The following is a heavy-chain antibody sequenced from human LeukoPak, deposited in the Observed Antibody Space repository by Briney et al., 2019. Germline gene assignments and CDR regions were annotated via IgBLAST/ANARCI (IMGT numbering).Heavy chain of an antibody. J-gene: IGHJ4*02. CDR2: ISSSSSTI. V-gene: IGHV3-48*01. CDR3: ARGRAYCGGDCYDY. CDR1: GFTFSSYS. D-gene: IGHD2-21*01. Sequence: GGSLRLSCAASGFTFSSYSMNWVRQAPGKGLEWVSYISSSSSTIYYADSVKGRFTISRDNAKNSLYLQMNSLRAGDTAVYYCARGRAYCGGDCYDYWGQGTLVTVSS.